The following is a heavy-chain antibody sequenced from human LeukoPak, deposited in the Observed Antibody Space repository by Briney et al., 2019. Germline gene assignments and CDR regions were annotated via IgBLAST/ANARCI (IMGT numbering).Heavy chain of an antibody. CDR2: INPNSGGT. J-gene: IGHJ6*02. CDR3: ARDRDCGGDCFYYYYYGMDV. V-gene: IGHV1-2*02. Sequence: GASVKVSCKASGYTFTGYYMHWVRQAPGQGLEWMGWINPNSGGTNYAQKFQGRVTMTRDMSISTAYMELSRLRSDDTAVYYCARDRDCGGDCFYYYYYGMDVWGQGTTVTVSS. CDR1: GYTFTGYY. D-gene: IGHD2-21*02.